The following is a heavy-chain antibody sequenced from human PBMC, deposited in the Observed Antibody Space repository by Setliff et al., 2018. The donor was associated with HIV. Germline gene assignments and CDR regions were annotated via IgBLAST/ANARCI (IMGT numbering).Heavy chain of an antibody. CDR1: GGSISTHY. Sequence: ETLSLTCTVSGGSISTHYWSWIRQPPGKGLEWIGEINHSGSTNYNPSLKSRVTISVDTSKNQFSLKLSSVTAADTAVYYCARGSPATNWGQGTLVTVSS. V-gene: IGHV4-34*01. J-gene: IGHJ4*02. D-gene: IGHD5-12*01. CDR2: INHSGST. CDR3: ARGSPATN.